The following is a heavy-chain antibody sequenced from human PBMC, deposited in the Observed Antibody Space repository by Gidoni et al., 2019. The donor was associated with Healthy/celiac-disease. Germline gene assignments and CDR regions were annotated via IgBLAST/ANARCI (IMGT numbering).Heavy chain of an antibody. D-gene: IGHD2-15*01. J-gene: IGHJ6*02. CDR2: ISGRGCST. CDR3: ANEGGGGGMDV. CDR1: GFTFSSYA. Sequence: EVQLLESGGGLVQPGGSLRLSCAASGFTFSSYAMSWVRQAPGKGLGGVSAISGRGCSTYYADSVEGRFTISRSDSKNTLYLQMNSLRAEGTAVYYCANEGGGGGMDVWGQGTTVTVSS. V-gene: IGHV3-23*01.